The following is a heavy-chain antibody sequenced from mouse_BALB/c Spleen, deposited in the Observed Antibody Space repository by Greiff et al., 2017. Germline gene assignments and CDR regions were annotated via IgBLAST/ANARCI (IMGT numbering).Heavy chain of an antibody. CDR3: ARGLLGRGAIWYFDV. Sequence: VKLVESGAELMKPGASVKISCKATGYTFSSYWIEWVKQRPGHGLEWIGEILPGSGSTNYNEKFKGKATFTADTSSNTAYMQLSSLTSEDSAVYYCARGLLGRGAIWYFDVWGAGTTVTVSS. CDR1: GYTFSSYW. J-gene: IGHJ1*01. CDR2: ILPGSGST. D-gene: IGHD4-1*01. V-gene: IGHV1-9*01.